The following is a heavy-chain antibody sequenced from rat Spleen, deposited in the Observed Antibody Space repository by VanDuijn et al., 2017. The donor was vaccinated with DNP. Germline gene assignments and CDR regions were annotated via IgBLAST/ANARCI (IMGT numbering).Heavy chain of an antibody. D-gene: IGHD1-11*01. V-gene: IGHV2S12*01. J-gene: IGHJ2*01. CDR1: GFSLTNYH. Sequence: QVQLKESGPGLVQPSQTLSLTCTVSGFSLTNYHVHWVRQPPGKVLEWIAAISSGGSTYYNSALKSRLSISRDTSKSQVFLKMNSLQTEDTAIYYCTRGGGGYSDYWGQGVMVTVSS. CDR2: ISSGGST. CDR3: TRGGGGYSDY.